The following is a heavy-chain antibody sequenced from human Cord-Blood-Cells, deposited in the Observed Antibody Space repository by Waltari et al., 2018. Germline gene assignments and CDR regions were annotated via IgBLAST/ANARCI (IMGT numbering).Heavy chain of an antibody. CDR3: ARRYCSRTSCYTYGMDV. V-gene: IGHV1-69*01. CDR2: IIPIFGTA. D-gene: IGHD2-2*02. CDR1: GGTFSSYA. Sequence: VQSGAEVKKPGSSVKVSCKASGGTFSSYAISWVRQAPGQGLEWMGGIIPIFGTANYAQKFQGRVTITADESTSTAYMELSSLRSEDTAGYCCARRYCSRTSCYTYGMDVWGQGTTVTVSS. J-gene: IGHJ6*02.